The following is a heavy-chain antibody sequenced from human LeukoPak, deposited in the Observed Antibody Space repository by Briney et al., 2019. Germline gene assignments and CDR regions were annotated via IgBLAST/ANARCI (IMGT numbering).Heavy chain of an antibody. Sequence: GGSLRLSCAASGFTFSSYGMHWVRQAPGKGLEWVAVISYDGSNKYYADSVKGRFTISRDNSKNTLYLQMNSLRAEDTAVYYCAKVEVVDYEYYFDYWGQGTLVTVSS. CDR3: AKVEVVDYEYYFDY. D-gene: IGHD4-17*01. V-gene: IGHV3-30*18. J-gene: IGHJ4*02. CDR2: ISYDGSNK. CDR1: GFTFSSYG.